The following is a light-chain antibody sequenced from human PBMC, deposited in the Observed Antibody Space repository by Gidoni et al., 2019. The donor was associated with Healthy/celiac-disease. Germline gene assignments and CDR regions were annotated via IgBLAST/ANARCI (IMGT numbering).Light chain of an antibody. Sequence: SYVLTQPPSVSVAPGQTARITCGGNNIESKRVHWYQQKPAQAPVLVVYEDSDRPPGIPERFSGSNSGNTATLTISRVEAGDEADYYCQVWDSSSDHPEVFGTGTKFTVL. CDR2: EDS. CDR3: QVWDSSSDHPEV. CDR1: NIESKR. V-gene: IGLV3-21*02. J-gene: IGLJ1*01.